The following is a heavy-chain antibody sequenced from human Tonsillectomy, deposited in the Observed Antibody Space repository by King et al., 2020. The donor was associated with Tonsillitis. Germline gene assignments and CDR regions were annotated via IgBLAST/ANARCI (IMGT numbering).Heavy chain of an antibody. CDR2: ISYDETNK. V-gene: IGHV3-30*03. CDR1: RFTFSSYA. D-gene: IGHD2-2*01. Sequence: QLVQSGGGVVQPGGSLRLSCAASRFTFSSYAMHWVRQAPGKGLEWLAVISYDETNKYYADSVKGRFTIARDNSKNTLYLQMNSLRTEDTGVYYCARRARPGRPSMPLDFWGQRTLFTVSS. CDR3: ARRARPGRPSMPLDF. J-gene: IGHJ4*02.